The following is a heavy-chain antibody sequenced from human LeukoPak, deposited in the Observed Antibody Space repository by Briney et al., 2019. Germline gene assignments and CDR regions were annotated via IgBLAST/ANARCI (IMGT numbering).Heavy chain of an antibody. CDR3: ATILAVAGTEVLDF. CDR1: GFTFSDYY. J-gene: IGHJ4*02. V-gene: IGHV3-11*03. D-gene: IGHD6-13*01. CDR2: ISSSSYT. Sequence: GGSLRLSCAASGFTFSDYYMSWIRQAPGKGLEWVSYISSSSYTNYADSVKGRFTISRDNAKNSLYLQMNSLRAEDTAVYYCATILAVAGTEVLDFWGQGTLVTVSS.